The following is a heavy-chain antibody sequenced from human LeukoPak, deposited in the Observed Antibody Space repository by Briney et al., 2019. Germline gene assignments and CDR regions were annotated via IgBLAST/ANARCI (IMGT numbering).Heavy chain of an antibody. D-gene: IGHD4-17*01. J-gene: IGHJ4*02. V-gene: IGHV3-23*01. CDR1: GFTFSNYA. CDR3: AKGATFYGDYYFDY. Sequence: GGSLRLSCAAAGFTFSNYAMTWVRQAPGKGLEWVSSISGSGGSTYYADSVKGRFTISRDNSKNTLYLQMYSLRAEDTAVYYCAKGATFYGDYYFDYWGQGTLVTVSS. CDR2: ISGSGGST.